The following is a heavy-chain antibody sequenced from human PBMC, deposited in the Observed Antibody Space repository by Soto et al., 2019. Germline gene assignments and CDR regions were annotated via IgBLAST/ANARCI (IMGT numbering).Heavy chain of an antibody. J-gene: IGHJ6*02. D-gene: IGHD3-9*01. CDR1: GGSFSGYY. V-gene: IGHV4-34*01. Sequence: QVQLQQWGAGLLKPSETLSLTCAVYGGSFSGYYWSWIRQPPGKGLEWIGEINHSGSTNYNPSLKSRVTISVDTSKNQFSLKLSSVTAADTAVYYCARAYYDILTGPTDLGSYGMDVWGQGTTVTVSS. CDR2: INHSGST. CDR3: ARAYYDILTGPTDLGSYGMDV.